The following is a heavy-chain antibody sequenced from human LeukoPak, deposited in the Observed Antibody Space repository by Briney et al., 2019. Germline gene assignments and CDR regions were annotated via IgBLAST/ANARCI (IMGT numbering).Heavy chain of an antibody. Sequence: ASVKVSCKASGYSFTSYGINWVRQAPGQGLEWMGWISAYNGNTNYAQKLQGRVTMTTDTSTSTAYMELRSLRSDDTAVYYCARGDLGAAAGTGGDYWGQGTLVTVSS. CDR3: ARGDLGAAAGTGGDY. J-gene: IGHJ4*02. CDR1: GYSFTSYG. D-gene: IGHD6-13*01. CDR2: ISAYNGNT. V-gene: IGHV1-18*01.